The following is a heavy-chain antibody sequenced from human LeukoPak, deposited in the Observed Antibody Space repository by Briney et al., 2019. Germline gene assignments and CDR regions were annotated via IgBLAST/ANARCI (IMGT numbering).Heavy chain of an antibody. Sequence: GGSLRLSCTPSGFTFGDYAMSWVRQAPGEGLEWVGFIRRKGYDRTTQYAASVKGRFTISRDDSKSIAYLQMNSLKTEDTAVYYCTRHMTTVTPYYFDYWGQGTLVTVSS. CDR1: GFTFGDYA. CDR3: TRHMTTVTPYYFDY. D-gene: IGHD4-17*01. CDR2: IRRKGYDRTT. J-gene: IGHJ4*02. V-gene: IGHV3-49*04.